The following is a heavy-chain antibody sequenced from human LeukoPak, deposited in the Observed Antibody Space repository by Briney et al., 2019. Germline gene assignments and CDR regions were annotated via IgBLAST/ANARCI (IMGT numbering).Heavy chain of an antibody. J-gene: IGHJ4*02. Sequence: PGGSLRLSCAASGFTFSSYAMHWVRQAPGKGLEWVAVISYDGSNKYYADSVKGRFIISRDNSKNTLYLQMNSLRAEDTAVYYCARDGDGYYFDYWGQGTLVTVSS. CDR1: GFTFSSYA. CDR2: ISYDGSNK. CDR3: ARDGDGYYFDY. D-gene: IGHD5-24*01. V-gene: IGHV3-30-3*01.